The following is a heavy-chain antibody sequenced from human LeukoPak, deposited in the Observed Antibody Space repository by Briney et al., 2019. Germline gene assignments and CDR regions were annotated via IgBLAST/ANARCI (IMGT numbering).Heavy chain of an antibody. D-gene: IGHD6-6*01. Sequence: VASAKVSCKASGGTFSSYAISWVRQAPGQGLEWMGGIIPIFGTANYAQKFQGRVTITADESTSTAYMELSSLRSEDTAVYYCARGGSSSRDAFDIWGQGTMVTVSS. CDR1: GGTFSSYA. CDR2: IIPIFGTA. CDR3: ARGGSSSRDAFDI. J-gene: IGHJ3*02. V-gene: IGHV1-69*13.